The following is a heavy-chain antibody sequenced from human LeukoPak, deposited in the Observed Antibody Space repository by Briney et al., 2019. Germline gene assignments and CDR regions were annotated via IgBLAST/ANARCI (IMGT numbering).Heavy chain of an antibody. D-gene: IGHD3-10*01. V-gene: IGHV3-9*01. CDR3: VKGRSGTLYYFDY. CDR1: GFTFDDYA. Sequence: GGSLRLSCAASGFTFDDYAMHWVRQAPGKGLEWVSGISWNSGSIGYADSVKGRFTISRDNSKNTLYLQMNSLRAEDTAVYYCVKGRSGTLYYFDYWGQGTLVTVSS. J-gene: IGHJ4*02. CDR2: ISWNSGSI.